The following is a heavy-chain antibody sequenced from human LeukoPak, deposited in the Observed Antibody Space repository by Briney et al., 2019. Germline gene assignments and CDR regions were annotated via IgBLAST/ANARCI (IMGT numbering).Heavy chain of an antibody. V-gene: IGHV3-30*02. CDR1: GFTFSSYG. D-gene: IGHD3-22*01. Sequence: GGSLRLSCAASGFTFSSYGMHWVRQAPGKGLEWVAFIRYDGSNKYYADSVKGRFTISRDNSKNTLYLQMNSLRAEDTAVYYCARAQVVVIYYYYYYMDVWGKGTTVTVSS. J-gene: IGHJ6*03. CDR3: ARAQVVVIYYYYYYMDV. CDR2: IRYDGSNK.